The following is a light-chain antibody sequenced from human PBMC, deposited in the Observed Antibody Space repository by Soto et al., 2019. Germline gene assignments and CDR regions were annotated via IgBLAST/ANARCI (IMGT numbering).Light chain of an antibody. V-gene: IGKV3-15*01. CDR1: QSVSTS. CDR2: SAS. CDR3: QQYINGYT. J-gene: IGKJ2*01. Sequence: EVVMTQSPATLSVFPGERVTLSCRASQSVSTSLAWYQQKPGQAPRLLIYSASTRATGIPTRFSGGGSGTEFTLTISSLESEDFAVHCCQQYINGYTFGQGTKLEIK.